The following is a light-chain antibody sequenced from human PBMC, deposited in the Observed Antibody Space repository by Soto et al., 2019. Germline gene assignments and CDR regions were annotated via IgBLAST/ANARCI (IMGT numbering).Light chain of an antibody. Sequence: EIVLTQSPCTLSLSPGERATLSCRASHSVSRTYLAWYQQKPGQAPRLLIYGTSDRATGTPDRFSGSGSGTDFTLTINRLEPEDSAVYYCQQFDDSVTFGQGTRLEIK. CDR2: GTS. V-gene: IGKV3-20*01. CDR3: QQFDDSVT. J-gene: IGKJ5*01. CDR1: HSVSRTY.